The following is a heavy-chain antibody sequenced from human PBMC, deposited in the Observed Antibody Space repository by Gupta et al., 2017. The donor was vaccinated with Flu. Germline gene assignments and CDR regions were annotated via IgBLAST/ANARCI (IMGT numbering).Heavy chain of an antibody. Sequence: CKASGYTFNNYAIHWVRQAPGQRLEWLGWINTGNGKTKFSQKFHGRVTITRDTSASTAYMXLXGLVYDXTAVYYCAKEGVPLWLDPWGQGTLVTVSS. CDR3: AKEGVPLWLDP. CDR2: INTGNGKT. J-gene: IGHJ5*02. CDR1: GYTFNNYA. V-gene: IGHV1-3*04. D-gene: IGHD3-10*01.